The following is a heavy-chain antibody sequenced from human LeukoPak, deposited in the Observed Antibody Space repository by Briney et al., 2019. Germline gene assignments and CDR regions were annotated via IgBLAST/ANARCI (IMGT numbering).Heavy chain of an antibody. D-gene: IGHD6-13*01. CDR3: ARESRYSSSCPDS. Sequence: PGGSLRLSCAASGFSFSTYGMHWVCQAPGKGLEWEAFIWYDGSNKYYGDSVKGRFTISRDNSKNTLYLQMNGLRADDTAVYYCARESRYSSSCPDSWGQGALVTVYS. J-gene: IGHJ4*02. CDR2: IWYDGSNK. CDR1: GFSFSTYG. V-gene: IGHV3-33*01.